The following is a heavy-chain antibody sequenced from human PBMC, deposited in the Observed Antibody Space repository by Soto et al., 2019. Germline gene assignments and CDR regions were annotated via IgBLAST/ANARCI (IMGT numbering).Heavy chain of an antibody. Sequence: SETLSLTCTVSGGSISSYYWSWIRQPPGKGLEWIGYIYYSGSTNYNPSLKSRVTIPVDTSKNQFSLKLSSVTAADTAVYYCARGRGYCSGGSCYPFDPWGQGTLVTVSS. CDR3: ARGRGYCSGGSCYPFDP. J-gene: IGHJ5*02. CDR1: GGSISSYY. V-gene: IGHV4-59*01. D-gene: IGHD2-15*01. CDR2: IYYSGST.